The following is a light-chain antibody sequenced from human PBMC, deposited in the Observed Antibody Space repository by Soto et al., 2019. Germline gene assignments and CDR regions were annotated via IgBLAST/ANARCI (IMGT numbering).Light chain of an antibody. Sequence: EIVLTQSPGTLSFSPGERATRSCRASQSGSTSYLAWYQQKAGQAPRLLIYGVSSRATGIPDRFSGSGSGTAFTLTISRLEPEDFAVYYCQQYGSSTWTFGQGTKVDIK. J-gene: IGKJ1*01. CDR2: GVS. CDR3: QQYGSSTWT. CDR1: QSGSTSY. V-gene: IGKV3-20*01.